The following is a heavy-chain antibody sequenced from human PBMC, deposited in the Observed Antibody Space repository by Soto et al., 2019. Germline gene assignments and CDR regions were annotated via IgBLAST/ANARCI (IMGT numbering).Heavy chain of an antibody. V-gene: IGHV3-23*01. CDR2: ISGSGGST. D-gene: IGHD1-7*01. CDR1: GFTFSSYA. CDR3: AKDPRNYYFDY. J-gene: IGHJ4*02. Sequence: VQLLESGGGLVQPGGSLRLSCEASGFTFSSYAMSWVRQAPGKGLEWVLAISGSGGSTYYADSVKGRFTISRDNSKNTLYLQMNSLRAEDTALYYCAKDPRNYYFDYWGQGTLVTVSS.